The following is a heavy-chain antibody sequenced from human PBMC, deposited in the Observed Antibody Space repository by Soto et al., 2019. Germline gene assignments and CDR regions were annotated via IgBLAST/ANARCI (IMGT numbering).Heavy chain of an antibody. CDR3: AKEGLYKTLDY. D-gene: IGHD1-1*01. J-gene: IGHJ4*02. CDR1: GFTFKSYG. CDR2: ISYDGNNK. V-gene: IGHV3-30*18. Sequence: QVQLVESGGGVVQPGRSLRLSCAASGFTFKSYGMHWVRQAPGKGLEWVAVISYDGNNKYYADSVKGRFTISRDIPKNTLYLQLNSLRAEDPAVYYCAKEGLYKTLDYWGQGTLVTVSS.